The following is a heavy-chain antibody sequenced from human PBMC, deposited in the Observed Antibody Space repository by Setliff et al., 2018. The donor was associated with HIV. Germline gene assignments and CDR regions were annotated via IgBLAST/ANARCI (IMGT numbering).Heavy chain of an antibody. CDR1: GGTFSSYA. D-gene: IGHD2-15*01. CDR3: ARGGYCSGGSCYLFDY. J-gene: IGHJ4*02. CDR2: IIPIFGTA. Sequence: GASVKVSCKASGGTFSSYAISWVRQAPGQGLEWMGGIIPIFGTANYAQKFQGRVTITADESTSTAYMELSSLRSEDTAVYYCARGGYCSGGSCYLFDYWGQGTLVTVSS. V-gene: IGHV1-69*13.